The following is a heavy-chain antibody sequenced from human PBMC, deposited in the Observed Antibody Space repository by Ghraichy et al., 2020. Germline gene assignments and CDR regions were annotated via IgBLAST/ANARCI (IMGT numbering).Heavy chain of an antibody. CDR2: LYSDGTP. J-gene: IGHJ6*02. D-gene: IGHD2-21*01. Sequence: GESLNISCAASGLGVSSNYMSWVRQAPGKGLEWVAILYSDGTPFYADSVRGRFTISRDESRNTMYLLMNTLRAEDTAVYYCARDRRYCGNNCYLYYYYGMDVWGRGTTVTVSS. CDR3: ARDRRYCGNNCYLYYYYGMDV. V-gene: IGHV3-53*01. CDR1: GLGVSSNY.